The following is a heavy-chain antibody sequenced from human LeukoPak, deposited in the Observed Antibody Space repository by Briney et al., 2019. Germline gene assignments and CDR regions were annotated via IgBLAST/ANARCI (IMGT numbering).Heavy chain of an antibody. CDR2: IYNSGTT. J-gene: IGHJ4*02. Sequence: SETLSLTCTVSGDSITSYYWSWIRQPPGKGLEWIGYIYNSGTTNYNPSLKSRVTISTDTSKNQFFLKLNSVTAADTAVYYCATSTVWGTWHNWGQGTLVTVSS. D-gene: IGHD3-16*01. CDR1: GDSITSYY. CDR3: ATSTVWGTWHN. V-gene: IGHV4-59*01.